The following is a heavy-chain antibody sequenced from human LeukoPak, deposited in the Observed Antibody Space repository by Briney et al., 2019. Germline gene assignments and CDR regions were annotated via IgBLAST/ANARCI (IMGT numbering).Heavy chain of an antibody. J-gene: IGHJ5*02. V-gene: IGHV4-39*01. CDR2: IYYSGST. CDR3: ARLDYTVGWFDP. D-gene: IGHD4-11*01. Sequence: SETLSLTCTVSGGSISSATSHYWGWVRQPPGKGLEWIGSIYYSGSTYYNPSLKSRVTLSVDTSKNQFSLKLSSVTAADTAVYYCARLDYTVGWFDPWGQGTLVTVSS. CDR1: GGSISSATSHY.